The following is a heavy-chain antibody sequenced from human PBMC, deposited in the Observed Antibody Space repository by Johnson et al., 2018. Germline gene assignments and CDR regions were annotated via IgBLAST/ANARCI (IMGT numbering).Heavy chain of an antibody. CDR2: ISHNGRDE. Sequence: QVQLVQSGGGVVQPGRSLRLSCAASGFIFSGHGMHWVRQGPGGGLDWVAVISHNGRDEVYAGPVKGRFTISRDNSKKTLFLQVDTLRPEDTAVYYCVRGMGGTCLFDGFDIWGQGTMGTVSA. CDR3: VRGMGGTCLFDGFDI. V-gene: IGHV3-30*03. CDR1: GFIFSGHG. J-gene: IGHJ3*02. D-gene: IGHD2-8*01.